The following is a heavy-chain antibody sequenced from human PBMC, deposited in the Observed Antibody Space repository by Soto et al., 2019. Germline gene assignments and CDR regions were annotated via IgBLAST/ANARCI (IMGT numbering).Heavy chain of an antibody. V-gene: IGHV3-30-3*01. CDR2: ISYDGSNK. CDR3: AXDXVGATTPDY. Sequence: ESGGGVVQPGRSLRLSCAASGFTFSSYAMHWVRQAPGKGLEWVAVISYDGSNKYYADSVKGRFTISRDNSKNTLYLQMNSXXAEDTAVYYCAXDXVGATTPDYWGQGTLVTVSS. J-gene: IGHJ4*02. D-gene: IGHD1-26*01. CDR1: GFTFSSYA.